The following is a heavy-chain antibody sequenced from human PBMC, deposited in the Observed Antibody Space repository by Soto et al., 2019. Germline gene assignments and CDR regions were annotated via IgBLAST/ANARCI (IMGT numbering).Heavy chain of an antibody. Sequence: QITLKESGPTLVKPTQTLTLTCTFSGFSLSTSGVGVGWIRQPPGKALEWLALIYWDDDKRYSPSLKSRLTXTXXTPKNQVVLTMTNMDPVDTATYYCAHRRPSGDIDYWGQGTLVTVSS. J-gene: IGHJ4*02. CDR2: IYWDDDK. CDR1: GFSLSTSGVG. D-gene: IGHD7-27*01. V-gene: IGHV2-5*02. CDR3: AHRRPSGDIDY.